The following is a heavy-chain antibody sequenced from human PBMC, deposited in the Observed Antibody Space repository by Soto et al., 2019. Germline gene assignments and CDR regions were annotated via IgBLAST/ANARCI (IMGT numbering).Heavy chain of an antibody. D-gene: IGHD3-9*01. Sequence: PGESLKISCKGSGYSFTSYWIGWGRQMPGKGLEWMGIIYPGDSDTRYSPSFQGQVTISADKSMSTAYLQWSSLKASDTAMYYCARQVLRYFDWPPLTGRWFDPWGQGTLVTVSS. J-gene: IGHJ5*02. CDR2: IYPGDSDT. CDR1: GYSFTSYW. CDR3: ARQVLRYFDWPPLTGRWFDP. V-gene: IGHV5-51*01.